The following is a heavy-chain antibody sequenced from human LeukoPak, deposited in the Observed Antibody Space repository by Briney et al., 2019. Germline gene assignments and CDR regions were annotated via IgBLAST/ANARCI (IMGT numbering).Heavy chain of an antibody. Sequence: SETLSLTCTVSGGSISSYYWSWIRQPAGKGLEWIGRIYTRGSTNYNPSLKSRVTMSVDTSKNQFSLKLSSVTAADTAVYYCAVDYYDSSGYYFDYWGQGTLVTVSS. CDR1: GGSISSYY. D-gene: IGHD3-22*01. CDR2: IYTRGST. J-gene: IGHJ4*02. CDR3: AVDYYDSSGYYFDY. V-gene: IGHV4-4*07.